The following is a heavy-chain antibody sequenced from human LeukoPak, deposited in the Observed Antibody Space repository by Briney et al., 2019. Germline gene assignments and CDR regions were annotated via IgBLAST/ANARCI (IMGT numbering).Heavy chain of an antibody. CDR2: IYYTGST. V-gene: IGHV4-59*01. CDR1: GASISSYY. D-gene: IGHD2-2*01. Sequence: SETLSLTCTVSGASISSYYWSWIRQPPGKGLEWIGYIYYTGSTNYNPSLKSRVTISVDTSKKQFSLKLSSVTAADTAVYYCARDLGYCGTTSCAMAFDIWGQGTMVTVSS. J-gene: IGHJ3*02. CDR3: ARDLGYCGTTSCAMAFDI.